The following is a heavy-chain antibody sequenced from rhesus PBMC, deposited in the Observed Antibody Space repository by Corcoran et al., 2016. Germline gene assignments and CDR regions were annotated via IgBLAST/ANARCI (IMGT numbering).Heavy chain of an antibody. V-gene: IGHV4S14*01. Sequence: QVQLQESGPGLVKPSETLSLTCAVSGGAISDYYYWRWIRQSPGKGLEWIGSLYGSTGSNYLNPSFKSRVTLSVDTSKNHFSLRLRSVTGADTAVYYCATLGGRSGWYGSDDSWGQGVLVTVSS. D-gene: IGHD6-31*01. J-gene: IGHJ4*01. CDR3: ATLGGRSGWYGSDDS. CDR1: GGAISDYYY. CDR2: LYGSTGSN.